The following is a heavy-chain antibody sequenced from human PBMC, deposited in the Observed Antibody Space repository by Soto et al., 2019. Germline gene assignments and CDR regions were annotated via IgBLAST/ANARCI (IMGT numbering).Heavy chain of an antibody. CDR3: ATWGAGYSSSWSRWYYYGMDV. Sequence: ASVQVACKLSRSTLLEFYMHWVRHPPGKGLQRMGGFDSEDGNTIYAQKLQGRVTMIEDTSTDTAYMELSSLRSEDTAVYDCATWGAGYSSSWSRWYYYGMDVWCQVSTVTV. CDR1: RSTLLEFY. J-gene: IGHJ6*02. D-gene: IGHD6-13*01. CDR2: FDSEDGNT. V-gene: IGHV1-24*01.